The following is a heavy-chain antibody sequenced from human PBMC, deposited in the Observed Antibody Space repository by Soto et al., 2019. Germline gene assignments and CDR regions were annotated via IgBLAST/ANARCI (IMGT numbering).Heavy chain of an antibody. J-gene: IGHJ4*02. CDR3: ARGGSHSSDS. Sequence: EVQLVESGGNLVQPGGSLRLSCAASGFNFSDFWMSWVRRAPGRGLEWVANIKEDGSETYYVDSVEGRFTISRDNAKKSLYLRMNSLRAEDTALYYCARGGSHSSDSWGQGALVTVSS. CDR1: GFNFSDFW. V-gene: IGHV3-7*05. CDR2: IKEDGSET. D-gene: IGHD1-26*01.